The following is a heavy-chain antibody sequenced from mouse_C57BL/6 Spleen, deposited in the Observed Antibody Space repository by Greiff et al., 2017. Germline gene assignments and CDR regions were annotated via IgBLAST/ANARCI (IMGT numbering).Heavy chain of an antibody. V-gene: IGHV1-50*01. J-gene: IGHJ3*01. CDR2: IDPSDSYT. D-gene: IGHD2-5*01. CDR3: ARSRGSYYSNPGFAY. Sequence: QVQLQQPGAELVKPGASVKLSCKASGYTFTSYWMQWVKQRPGQGLEWIGEIDPSDSYTNYNQKFKGKGTLTVDTSSSTAYMQLSRLTSDDSAVYYCARSRGSYYSNPGFAYWGQGTLVTVSA. CDR1: GYTFTSYW.